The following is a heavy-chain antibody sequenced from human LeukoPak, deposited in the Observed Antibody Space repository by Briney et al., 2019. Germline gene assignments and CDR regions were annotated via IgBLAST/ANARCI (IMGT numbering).Heavy chain of an antibody. D-gene: IGHD2-8*01. CDR3: AKDRYAWGGDSNYFDY. CDR2: ITHNESNK. V-gene: IGHV3-30*16. J-gene: IGHJ4*02. CDR1: GLPFSRLG. Sequence: PGVTLRLFCATSGLPFSRLGMLWAPQASGKALVEVASITHNESNKGGANYVKGRLSGSRNNSNTTMYMEMISLRVEDTAVYYCAKDRYAWGGDSNYFDYWGQGALVTVSS.